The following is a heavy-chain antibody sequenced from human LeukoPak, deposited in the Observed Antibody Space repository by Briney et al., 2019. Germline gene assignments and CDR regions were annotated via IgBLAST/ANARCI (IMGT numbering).Heavy chain of an antibody. CDR1: GGSISSGDYY. V-gene: IGHV4-30-4*01. D-gene: IGHD1-1*01. CDR2: IYYSGST. Sequence: SETLSLTCTVSGGSISSGDYYWSWIRQPPGKGLEWIGYIYYSGSTYYNPSLKSRVTISVDTSKNQFSLNLKSVTAADTAVYYCARGGTVWNSDHWGQGTLVTVSS. J-gene: IGHJ4*02. CDR3: ARGGTVWNSDH.